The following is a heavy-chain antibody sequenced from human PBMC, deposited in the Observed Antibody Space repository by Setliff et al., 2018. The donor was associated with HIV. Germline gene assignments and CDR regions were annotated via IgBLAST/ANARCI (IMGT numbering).Heavy chain of an antibody. CDR2: IYSNGRT. CDR3: ARGSYTVRIDY. CDR1: GGSITSGSYY. D-gene: IGHD3-10*01. Sequence: SETLSLTCTVSGGSITSGSYYWSWIRQPAGKGLEWIGRIYSNGRTTHNPSLKSRVTISRDTSENQFSLRLSSVTAADTAGDYCARGSYTVRIDYWGQGTRVTVSS. V-gene: IGHV4-61*02. J-gene: IGHJ4*02.